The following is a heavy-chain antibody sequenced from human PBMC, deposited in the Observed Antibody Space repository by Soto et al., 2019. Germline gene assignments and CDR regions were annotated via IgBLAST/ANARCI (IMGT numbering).Heavy chain of an antibody. V-gene: IGHV4-59*08. J-gene: IGHJ4*02. CDR2: IHYSGTT. Sequence: SETLSLTCTVSGGSISSYYWSWIRQPPGKGLEWIGYIHYSGTTNYNPSLKSRVTISVDTSKNQFSLKLSSVTAADTAVYYCARHQATVTTRGLDYRGQGALVTVSS. CDR3: ARHQATVTTRGLDY. CDR1: GGSISSYY. D-gene: IGHD4-17*01.